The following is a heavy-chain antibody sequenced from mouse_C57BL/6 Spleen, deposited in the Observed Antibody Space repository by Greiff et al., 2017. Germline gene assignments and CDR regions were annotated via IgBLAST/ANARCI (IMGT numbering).Heavy chain of an antibody. V-gene: IGHV1-18*01. CDR2: INPNNGGT. Sequence: EVKLVESGPELVKPGASVKIPCKASGYTFTDYNMDWVKQSHGKSLEWIGDINPNNGGTIYNQKFKGKATLTVDKSSSTAYMELRSLTSEDTAVYYCARREDYYGSSPWFAYWGQGTLVTVSA. D-gene: IGHD1-1*01. CDR1: GYTFTDYN. J-gene: IGHJ3*01. CDR3: ARREDYYGSSPWFAY.